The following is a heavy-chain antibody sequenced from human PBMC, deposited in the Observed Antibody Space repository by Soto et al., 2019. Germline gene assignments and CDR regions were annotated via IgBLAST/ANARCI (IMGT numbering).Heavy chain of an antibody. CDR1: GGSLSGYY. CDR3: ARGRRGRLRSNGMDV. D-gene: IGHD5-12*01. V-gene: IGHV4-34*01. Sequence: PSETLSLTCAVYGGSLSGYYWSWIRQPPGKGLEWIGEINHSGSTKYNPSLKSRVTISVDTSKNQFSLKLSSVTAADTAVYYCARGRRGRLRSNGMDVWGQGTTVTVSS. J-gene: IGHJ6*02. CDR2: INHSGST.